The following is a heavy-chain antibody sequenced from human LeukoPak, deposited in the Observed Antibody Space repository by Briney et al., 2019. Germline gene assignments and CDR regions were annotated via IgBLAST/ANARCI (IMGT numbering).Heavy chain of an antibody. D-gene: IGHD3-16*02. CDR1: GYTFTGYY. J-gene: IGHJ2*01. V-gene: IGHV1-2*06. CDR2: INPNSGGT. Sequence: GASVKVSCKASGYTFTGYYMHWVRQAPGQGLEWMGRINPNSGGTNYAQKFQGRVTMTRDTSISTAYMELSGLRSDDTAVYFCAREADIVSFDLWGRGTRVTVSS. CDR3: AREADIVSFDL.